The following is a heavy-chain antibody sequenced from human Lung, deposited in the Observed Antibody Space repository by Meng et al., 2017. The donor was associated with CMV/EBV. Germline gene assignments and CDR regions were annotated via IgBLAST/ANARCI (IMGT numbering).Heavy chain of an antibody. J-gene: IGHJ4*02. CDR2: VVYSGTT. V-gene: IGHV4-39*01. Sequence: QPRRPGLGPGPANPSDTLSPPCTVSGGSISSSIYYWAWIRQPPGEGLEWIGSVVYSGTTYYTSSLKSRVSISVDTSKNQFSLKLSSVTAADTAVYYCARHHHSPTFDYWGQGTLVTVSS. D-gene: IGHD1-14*01. CDR3: ARHHHSPTFDY. CDR1: GGSISSSIYY.